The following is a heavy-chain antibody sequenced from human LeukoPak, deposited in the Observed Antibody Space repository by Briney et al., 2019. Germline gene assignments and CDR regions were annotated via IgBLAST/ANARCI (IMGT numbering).Heavy chain of an antibody. Sequence: GGSLRLSCAASGFTFSSYAMSWVRQAPGKGLEWVSAISGSGGSTYYADFVKGRFTISRDNSKNTLYLQMNSLRAEDTAVYYCAKDTTADTAMVYYYYYGMDVWGQGTTVTVSS. V-gene: IGHV3-23*01. D-gene: IGHD5-18*01. J-gene: IGHJ6*02. CDR2: ISGSGGST. CDR1: GFTFSSYA. CDR3: AKDTTADTAMVYYYYYGMDV.